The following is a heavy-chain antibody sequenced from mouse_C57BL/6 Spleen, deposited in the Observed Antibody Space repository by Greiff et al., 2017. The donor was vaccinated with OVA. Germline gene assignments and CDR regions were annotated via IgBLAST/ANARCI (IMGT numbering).Heavy chain of an antibody. CDR1: GYSITSGYY. CDR2: ISYDGSN. Sequence: DVKLQESGPGLVKPSQSLSLTCSVTGYSITSGYYWNWIRQFPGNKLEWMGYISYDGSNNYNPSLKNRISITRDTSKNQFFLKLNSVTTEDTATYYCAREGIPYYYEGYHDVWGTGTTVTVSS. J-gene: IGHJ1*03. CDR3: AREGIPYYYEGYHDV. D-gene: IGHD1-1*01. V-gene: IGHV3-6*01.